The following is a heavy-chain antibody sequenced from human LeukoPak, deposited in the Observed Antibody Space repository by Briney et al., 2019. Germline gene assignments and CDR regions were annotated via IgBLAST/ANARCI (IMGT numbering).Heavy chain of an antibody. D-gene: IGHD3-22*01. CDR3: AKDADISVELVVITSFDS. CDR2: ISAGGT. V-gene: IGHV3-23*01. J-gene: IGHJ4*02. Sequence: GGSLRLSCAASGFTFSNFAMNWVRQAPGKGLEWVSAISAGGTFYADFVKGRFTISRDNSKNTLYLQMNSLRAEDTALYYCAKDADISVELVVITSFDSWGQGTLVTVSS. CDR1: GFTFSNFA.